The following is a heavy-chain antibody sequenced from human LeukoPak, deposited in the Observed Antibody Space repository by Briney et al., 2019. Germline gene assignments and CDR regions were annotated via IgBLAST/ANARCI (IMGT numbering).Heavy chain of an antibody. J-gene: IGHJ3*02. V-gene: IGHV1-46*01. CDR3: AREDGSGFGAFEI. CDR1: GYTFTSYY. Sequence: ASVKVSCKASGYTFTSYYIHWVRQAPGQGLEWIGVINPSGGSTTYAQKFQGRITMTRDTSTSTVYMEVSSLRSEDTAVYYCAREDGSGFGAFEIWGQGTMVTVSS. CDR2: INPSGGST. D-gene: IGHD3-22*01.